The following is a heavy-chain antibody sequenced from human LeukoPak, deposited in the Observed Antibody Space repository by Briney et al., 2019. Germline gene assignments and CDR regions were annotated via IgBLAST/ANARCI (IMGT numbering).Heavy chain of an antibody. CDR3: ARDTITVTTPYFDY. CDR1: GYTFTGYY. J-gene: IGHJ4*02. V-gene: IGHV1-2*02. CDR2: INSDSGGT. Sequence: ASVKVSCKASGYTFTGYYIDWVRQAPGQGLEGMGLINSDSGGTNYAQKFQGRVTMTRDTSTSTAYMELSSLRSDDTAFYYCARDTITVTTPYFDYWGQGTLVTVPS. D-gene: IGHD4-17*01.